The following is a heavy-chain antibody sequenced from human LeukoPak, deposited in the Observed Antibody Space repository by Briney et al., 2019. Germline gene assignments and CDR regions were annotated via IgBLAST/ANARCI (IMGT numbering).Heavy chain of an antibody. D-gene: IGHD5-18*01. Sequence: SVKVSCKTSGGTFSSSAITWVRQAPGQGLAWMGRIIPVLNITTYAQKFQGRVTITADTSTSTVYMELSSLRSEETAVYYCAKDQGLTAPPPYGLGVRGQGTTVIVTS. CDR1: GGTFSSSA. V-gene: IGHV1-69*04. CDR2: IIPVLNIT. CDR3: AKDQGLTAPPPYGLGV. J-gene: IGHJ6*02.